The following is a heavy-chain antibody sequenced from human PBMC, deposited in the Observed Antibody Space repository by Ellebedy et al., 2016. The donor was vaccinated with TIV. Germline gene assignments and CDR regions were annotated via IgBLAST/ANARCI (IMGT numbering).Heavy chain of an antibody. J-gene: IGHJ4*02. CDR2: ISYDSKNT. D-gene: IGHD2-21*02. V-gene: IGHV3-30*03. CDR1: GFTFNTYA. Sequence: GESLKISXVGSGFTFNTYAIHWVRQAPGKGLQWVAVISYDSKNTSYVDSVKGRFTISRDNSKKTVYLQMNSLRDEDTAVYYCARSCGGDCWRIDYWGQGTLVAVSS. CDR3: ARSCGGDCWRIDY.